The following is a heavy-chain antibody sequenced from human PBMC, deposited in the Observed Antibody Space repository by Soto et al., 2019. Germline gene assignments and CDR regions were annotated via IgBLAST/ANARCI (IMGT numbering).Heavy chain of an antibody. CDR1: GYTFTSYD. J-gene: IGHJ6*02. V-gene: IGHV1-8*01. CDR2: MNPNSGNT. CDR3: ARFLLRVEAVPGLTDV. D-gene: IGHD6-19*01. Sequence: VASVKVSCKASGYTFTSYDINWVRQATGQGLEWMGWMNPNSGNTGYAQKFQGRVTMTRNTSISTAYMELSSLRSEDTAVYYCARFLLRVEAVPGLTDVWGQGTSVTVSS.